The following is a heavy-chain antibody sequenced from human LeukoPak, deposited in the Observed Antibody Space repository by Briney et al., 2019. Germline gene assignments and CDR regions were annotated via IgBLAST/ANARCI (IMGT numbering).Heavy chain of an antibody. CDR2: INHSGST. CDR3: ARGLYYYDSSGYSGHYFDY. V-gene: IGHV4-34*01. D-gene: IGHD3-22*01. J-gene: IGHJ4*02. CDR1: GGSFSGYY. Sequence: SETLSLTCAVYGGSFSGYYWSWIRQPPGKGLEWIGEINHSGSTNYNPSLKSRVTISVDTSKNQFSLKLSSVTAADTAVYYCARGLYYYDSSGYSGHYFDYGGQGTLVTVSS.